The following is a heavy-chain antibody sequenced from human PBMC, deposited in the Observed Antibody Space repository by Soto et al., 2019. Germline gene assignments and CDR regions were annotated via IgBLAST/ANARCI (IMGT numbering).Heavy chain of an antibody. CDR1: GYTFISYY. V-gene: IGHV1-46*01. Sequence: GASVKVPCKASGYTFISYYMHWVRQAPGQGLEWMGIINPSGGSTSYAQNFQGRVTMTRDRSTSTVYMELSSLRSEDTAVYYCARAAMVLDYYYGMDVWGQGTTVT. J-gene: IGHJ6*02. CDR3: ARAAMVLDYYYGMDV. CDR2: INPSGGST. D-gene: IGHD5-18*01.